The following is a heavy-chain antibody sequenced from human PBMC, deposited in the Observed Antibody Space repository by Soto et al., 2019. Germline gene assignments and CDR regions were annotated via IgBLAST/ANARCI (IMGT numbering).Heavy chain of an antibody. Sequence: ASEQVSYKASGYTFTDHYMHLVQQAPPQALEWLGWINPNSCGTNYEQKFQSRVRMTRNASISTAYMELSRLRLNDTAAYYCARGGFVESFLSYYGLDVWGQGTTVTVSS. D-gene: IGHD3-3*01. CDR3: ARGGFVESFLSYYGLDV. V-gene: IGHV1-2*02. J-gene: IGHJ6*02. CDR1: GYTFTDHY. CDR2: INPNSCGT.